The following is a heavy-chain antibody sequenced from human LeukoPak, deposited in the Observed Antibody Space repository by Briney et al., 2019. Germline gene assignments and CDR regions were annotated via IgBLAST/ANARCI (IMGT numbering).Heavy chain of an antibody. V-gene: IGHV1-8*01. Sequence: GASVKVSCKPSGYTFTSYDINWVRQATGQGLEWMGWMNPNSGNTGYAQKFQGRVTMTRTTSISTAYMELSSLRSEDTAVYYCARAPGPYYDFWSGYYFGYWGQGTLVTVSS. CDR2: MNPNSGNT. J-gene: IGHJ4*02. CDR3: ARAPGPYYDFWSGYYFGY. CDR1: GYTFTSYD. D-gene: IGHD3-3*01.